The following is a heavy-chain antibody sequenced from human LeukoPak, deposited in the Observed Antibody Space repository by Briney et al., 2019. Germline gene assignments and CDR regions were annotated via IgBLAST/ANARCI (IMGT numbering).Heavy chain of an antibody. CDR3: ARCDNWNHNWFDP. D-gene: IGHD1-20*01. CDR2: INHSGST. J-gene: IGHJ5*02. CDR1: GGSFSGYY. V-gene: IGHV4-34*01. Sequence: SEALSLTCAVYGGSFSGYYWSWIRQPPGKGLEWIGEINHSGSTNYNPSLKSRVTISVDTSKNQFSLKLSSVTAADTAVYYCARCDNWNHNWFDPWGQGTLVTVSS.